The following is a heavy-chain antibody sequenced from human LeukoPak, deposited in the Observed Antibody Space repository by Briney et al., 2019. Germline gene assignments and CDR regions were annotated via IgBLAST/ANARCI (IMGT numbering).Heavy chain of an antibody. J-gene: IGHJ6*03. V-gene: IGHV3-53*01. CDR3: ARAQWRTYSYYYMDV. D-gene: IGHD6-19*01. CDR2: IYSGGST. CDR1: GFTVSSNY. Sequence: GGSLRLSCAASGFTVSSNYMSWVRQAPGKGLEWISVIYSGGSTYYADSVKGRFTISRDDSKNTLYLQMNSLRAEDTAIYYCARAQWRTYSYYYMDVWGKGTTVTVSS.